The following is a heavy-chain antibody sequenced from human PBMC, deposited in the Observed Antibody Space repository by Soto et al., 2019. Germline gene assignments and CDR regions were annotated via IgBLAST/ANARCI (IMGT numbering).Heavy chain of an antibody. CDR1: GFTVSSNY. V-gene: IGHV3-53*02. J-gene: IGHJ2*01. CDR3: AGPSSGWSAHTGPGYFDL. D-gene: IGHD6-19*01. CDR2: IYSGGST. Sequence: EVQLVETGGGLIQPGGSLRLSCAASGFTVSSNYMSWVRQAPGKGLAWVSVIYSGGSTYYAHSVKGRFTSSRDNSKNTLYLQMNSLRAEDTAVYYGAGPSSGWSAHTGPGYFDLWGRGNLVTVS.